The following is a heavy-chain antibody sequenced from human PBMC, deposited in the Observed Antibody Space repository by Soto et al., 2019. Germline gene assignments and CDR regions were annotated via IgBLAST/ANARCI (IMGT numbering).Heavy chain of an antibody. D-gene: IGHD5-12*01. J-gene: IGHJ6*02. CDR2: IIPIFGTA. CDR3: ARDRLLRDGYNFYYYGMDV. Sequence: QVQLVQSGAEVKKPGSSVKVSCKASGGTFSSYAISWVRQAPGQGLEWMGGIIPIFGTANYAQKFQGRVTITADESTSTAYMELSSLRSEDTAVYYCARDRLLRDGYNFYYYGMDVWSQGTTVTVSS. CDR1: GGTFSSYA. V-gene: IGHV1-69*01.